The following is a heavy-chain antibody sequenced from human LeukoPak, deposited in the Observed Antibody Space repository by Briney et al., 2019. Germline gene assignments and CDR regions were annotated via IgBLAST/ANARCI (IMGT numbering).Heavy chain of an antibody. CDR2: IYTSGST. V-gene: IGHV4-61*02. CDR1: GGSISSGSYY. Sequence: PSETLSLTCTVSGGSISSGSYYWSWIRQPAGKGLEWIGRIYTSGSTNYNPSLKSRVTISVDTSKNQFSLKLSSVTAADTAVYYCARGHQITMVRGVMIDHHLDGWFDPWGQGTLVTVSS. J-gene: IGHJ5*02. CDR3: ARGHQITMVRGVMIDHHLDGWFDP. D-gene: IGHD3-10*01.